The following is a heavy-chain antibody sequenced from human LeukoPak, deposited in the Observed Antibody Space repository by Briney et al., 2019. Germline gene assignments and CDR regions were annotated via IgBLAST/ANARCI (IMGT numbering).Heavy chain of an antibody. V-gene: IGHV4-38-2*02. CDR1: GYSISSGYY. CDR2: IYHSGST. CDR3: ARRPRYSSGWYDKNRSEYYYYYMDV. Sequence: PSETLSLTCTVSGYSISSGYYWGWIRQPPGKGLEWIGSIYHSGSTYYNPSLKSRVTISVDTSKNQFSLKLSSVTAADTAVYYCARRPRYSSGWYDKNRSEYYYYYMDVWGKGTTVTISS. J-gene: IGHJ6*03. D-gene: IGHD6-19*01.